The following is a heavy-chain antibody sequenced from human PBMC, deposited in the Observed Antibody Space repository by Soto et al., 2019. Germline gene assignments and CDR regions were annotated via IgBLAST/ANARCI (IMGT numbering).Heavy chain of an antibody. J-gene: IGHJ4*02. D-gene: IGHD5-12*01. CDR1: GGSLSGYY. CDR2: IKDGGYT. CDR3: ARGQEGVVATH. Sequence: QVQLQQWGAGLLKPSETLSLNCAVNGGSLSGYYWSWIRQPPGKGLEWIGEIKDGGYTNYSPSLTSRAPTSSDPANNQFSLRLNSVTAADTGVYYCARGQEGVVATHWDQGALVTVSS. V-gene: IGHV4-34*01.